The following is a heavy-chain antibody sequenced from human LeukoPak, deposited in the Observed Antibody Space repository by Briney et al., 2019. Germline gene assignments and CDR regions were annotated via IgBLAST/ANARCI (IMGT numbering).Heavy chain of an antibody. D-gene: IGHD2-2*01. CDR1: GGSISSSSYY. CDR3: ARPVYQLHPKDAFDI. Sequence: SETLSLTCTVSGGSISSSSYYWGWIRQPPGKGLEWIGSIYYSGSTYYNPSLKSRVTISVDTSKNQFSLKLSSVTAADTAVYYCARPVYQLHPKDAFDIWGQGTMVTVSS. V-gene: IGHV4-39*01. CDR2: IYYSGST. J-gene: IGHJ3*02.